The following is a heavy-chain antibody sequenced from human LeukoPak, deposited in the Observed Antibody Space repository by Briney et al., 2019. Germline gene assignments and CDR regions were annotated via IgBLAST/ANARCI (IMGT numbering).Heavy chain of an antibody. CDR2: INHSGST. Sequence: RPSETLSLTCAVYGGSFSGYYWSWIRQPPGKGLEWIGEINHSGSTNYNPSLKSRVTISVDTSKNQFSLKLSSVTAADTAVYYCARDYDFWSGSRYYYGMDVWGQGTTVTVSS. CDR1: GGSFSGYY. D-gene: IGHD3-3*01. CDR3: ARDYDFWSGSRYYYGMDV. J-gene: IGHJ6*02. V-gene: IGHV4-34*01.